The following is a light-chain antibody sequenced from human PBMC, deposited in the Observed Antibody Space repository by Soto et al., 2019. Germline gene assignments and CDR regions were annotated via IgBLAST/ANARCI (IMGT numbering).Light chain of an antibody. V-gene: IGKV3-20*01. CDR3: QKYGSSPLT. CDR1: HTVISSY. Sequence: EIVLTQSPGTLSLSPGERATLSCRASHTVISSYLAWYQQKPGQAPRLLISGASSRATGVPDRFSGSGSGTDFTLTINRLEPEDLAVYFCQKYGSSPLTFGGGTKVEIK. CDR2: GAS. J-gene: IGKJ4*01.